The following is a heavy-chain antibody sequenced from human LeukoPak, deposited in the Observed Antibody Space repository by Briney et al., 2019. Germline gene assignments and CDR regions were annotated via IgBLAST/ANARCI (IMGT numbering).Heavy chain of an antibody. J-gene: IGHJ6*03. Sequence: ASVKVSCKASGYTFTGYYMHWVRQAPGQGLEWMGWINPNSGGTNYAQKFQGRVTMTRDTSISTAYMELSRVRSDDTAVYYCARESPGGVKPPFSSLYYYYYMDVWGKGTTVTISS. CDR3: ARESPGGVKPPFSSLYYYYYMDV. V-gene: IGHV1-2*02. CDR1: GYTFTGYY. D-gene: IGHD3-10*01. CDR2: INPNSGGT.